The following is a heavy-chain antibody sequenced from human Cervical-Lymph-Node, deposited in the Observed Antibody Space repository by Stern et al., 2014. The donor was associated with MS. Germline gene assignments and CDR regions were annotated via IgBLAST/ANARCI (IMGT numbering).Heavy chain of an antibody. J-gene: IGHJ6*02. Sequence: QVQLVQSGGGVVQPGRSLRLSCAASGFTFSNYGMHWVRQAPGKGLAWVAVISYDGNSKYYAVFVKGRFTISRDNSKNTLYLQMNSLKAEDTAVYSCARDPYSNYVMHGMDVWGQGTTVTVSS. CDR2: ISYDGNSK. CDR1: GFTFSNYG. D-gene: IGHD4-11*01. CDR3: ARDPYSNYVMHGMDV. V-gene: IGHV3-30*03.